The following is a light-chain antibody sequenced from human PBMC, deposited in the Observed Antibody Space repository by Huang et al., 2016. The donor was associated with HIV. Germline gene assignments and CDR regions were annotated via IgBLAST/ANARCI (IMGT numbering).Light chain of an antibody. Sequence: IQMTQSPASLSASVGDRVTISCQASQDIRNYLNWYQQKPGKAPTLLIYGASNLETGVPSRFSGNGSGTDFTITINSLQSEDIATYYYQQYDNLYTFGQGTRVEIK. CDR3: QQYDNLYT. CDR1: QDIRNY. V-gene: IGKV1-33*01. CDR2: GAS. J-gene: IGKJ2*01.